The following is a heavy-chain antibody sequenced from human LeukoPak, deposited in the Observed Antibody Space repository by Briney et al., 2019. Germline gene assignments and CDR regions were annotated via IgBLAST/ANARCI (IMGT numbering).Heavy chain of an antibody. J-gene: IGHJ2*01. V-gene: IGHV3-48*03. D-gene: IGHD6-19*01. CDR1: GFTFSSYE. Sequence: GGSLRLSCAASGFTFSSYEMNWVRQAPGKGLEWVSYISSSGNTVYYADSVKGRLTISRDNAKNSLFLQMNTLRAEDTAVYYCARGAVAGLWYFDLWGRGTLVTVSS. CDR3: ARGAVAGLWYFDL. CDR2: ISSSGNTV.